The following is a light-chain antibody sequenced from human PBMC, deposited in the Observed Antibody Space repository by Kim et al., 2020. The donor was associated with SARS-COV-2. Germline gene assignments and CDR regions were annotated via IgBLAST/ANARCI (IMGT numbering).Light chain of an antibody. V-gene: IGKV1-9*01. CDR1: QGINNY. J-gene: IGKJ5*01. CDR3: QQLYGYPIT. Sequence: IQLTQSPSSLSASVGDRVTITCRASQGINNYLAWYHQEPGKAPKLLFNGVSGFRSGVPPRFSGSGSGTDFTLTITSLQPEDSGTYYCQQLYGYPITFGQGTRLEIK. CDR2: GVS.